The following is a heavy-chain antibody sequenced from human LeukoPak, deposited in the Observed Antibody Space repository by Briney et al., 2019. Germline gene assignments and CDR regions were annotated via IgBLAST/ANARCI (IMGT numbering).Heavy chain of an antibody. CDR1: GYTFTGYY. V-gene: IGHV1-2*02. D-gene: IGHD3-9*01. Sequence: ASVKVSCKASGYTFTGYYMHWVRQAPGQGLEWMGWINPNSGGTNYAQKSQGRVTMTRDTSISTAYMELSRLRSDDTAVYYCARVSLYYDILTGYRAEYFQHWGQGTLVTVSS. CDR2: INPNSGGT. J-gene: IGHJ1*01. CDR3: ARVSLYYDILTGYRAEYFQH.